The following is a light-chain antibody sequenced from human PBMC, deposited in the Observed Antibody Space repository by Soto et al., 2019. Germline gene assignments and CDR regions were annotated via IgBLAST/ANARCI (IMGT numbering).Light chain of an antibody. Sequence: QSVLTQPASVSGSPGQSITLSCTGTSSDVGGYNYVSWYQQHPGKAPKLMIYDVSNRPSGVSNRFSGSKSGNTASLTISGLQAEDEADYYCSSYTSSSTSYVFGTGTKVTVL. V-gene: IGLV2-14*01. J-gene: IGLJ1*01. CDR3: SSYTSSSTSYV. CDR1: SSDVGGYNY. CDR2: DVS.